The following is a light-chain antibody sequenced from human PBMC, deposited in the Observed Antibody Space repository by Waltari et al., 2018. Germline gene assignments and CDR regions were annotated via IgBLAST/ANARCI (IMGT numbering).Light chain of an antibody. CDR2: NNN. CDR3: AAWDDSLNGVV. V-gene: IGLV1-44*01. Sequence: QSVLTQPPSASGTPGQRVTISCSGSSSNIGSHTVHWYQQLPGAAPKLPVYNNNQRPSGVPDRFSGSKSGTSASLAISGLQSEDEADYYCAAWDDSLNGVVFGGGTKLTVL. CDR1: SSNIGSHT. J-gene: IGLJ2*01.